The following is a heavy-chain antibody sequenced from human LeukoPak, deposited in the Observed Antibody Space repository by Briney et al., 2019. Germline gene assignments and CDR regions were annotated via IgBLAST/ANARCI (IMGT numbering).Heavy chain of an antibody. Sequence: SETLSLTCAVYGGSFSGYYWSWIRQPPGKGLEWIAEINHSGSTNYNPSLKSRVTISVDTSKNQFSLKLSSVTAADTAVYYCARAPTFGVVLRGHYFDYWGQGTLVTVSS. CDR2: INHSGST. V-gene: IGHV4-34*01. CDR3: ARAPTFGVVLRGHYFDY. J-gene: IGHJ4*02. D-gene: IGHD3-3*01. CDR1: GGSFSGYY.